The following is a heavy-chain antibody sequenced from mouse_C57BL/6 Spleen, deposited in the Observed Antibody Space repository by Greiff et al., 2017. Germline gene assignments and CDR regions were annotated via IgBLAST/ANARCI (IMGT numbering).Heavy chain of an antibody. CDR3: ARGGQYGRSYWYFDV. J-gene: IGHJ1*03. V-gene: IGHV1-18*01. D-gene: IGHD1-1*01. CDR2: INPNNGGT. CDR1: GYTFTDYN. Sequence: VQLQQSGPELVKPGASVKIPCKASGYTFTDYNMDWVKQSHGKSLEWIGDINPNNGGTIYNQKFKGKATLTVDKSSSTAYMELRSLTSEDTAVYDCARGGQYGRSYWYFDVWGTGTTVTVSS.